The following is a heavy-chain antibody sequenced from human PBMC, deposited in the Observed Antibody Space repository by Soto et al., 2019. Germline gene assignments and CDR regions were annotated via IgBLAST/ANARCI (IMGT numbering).Heavy chain of an antibody. J-gene: IGHJ4*02. CDR1: GFTFSRHP. Sequence: QVQLVESGGGVVQPGRSLRLSCAASGFTFSRHPMQWVRQTPGQGLEWVAMISSDGSNTYYADSVKGRFTISRDNSMNTLYVQMNSLRDGDTAVYYCARALGGRGYACDYWGQGTLVTVSS. CDR3: ARALGGRGYACDY. D-gene: IGHD5-12*01. V-gene: IGHV3-30-3*01. CDR2: ISSDGSNT.